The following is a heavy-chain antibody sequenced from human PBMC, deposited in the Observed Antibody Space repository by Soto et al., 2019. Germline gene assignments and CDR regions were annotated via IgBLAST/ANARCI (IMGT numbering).Heavy chain of an antibody. D-gene: IGHD6-13*01. CDR3: ARRSSSKGSTGGWPWTAWFAP. J-gene: IGHJ5*02. V-gene: IGHV4-59*08. CDR1: GGFISSYY. CDR2: IYYSGST. Sequence: QVQLQESGPGLVKPSETLSLTCTVSGGFISSYYWSWIRQPPGKGLEWIGYIYYSGSTNYNPSLKSRLTISVDTSKNQFSLKLSSVTAADTAMYYCARRSSSKGSTGGWPWTAWFAPWGQGTLVTVSS.